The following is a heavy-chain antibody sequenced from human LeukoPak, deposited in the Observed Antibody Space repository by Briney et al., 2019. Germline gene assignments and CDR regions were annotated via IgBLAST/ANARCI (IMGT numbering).Heavy chain of an antibody. V-gene: IGHV3-11*01. J-gene: IGHJ4*02. CDR1: GFTFSDYY. D-gene: IGHD3-3*01. Sequence: GGSLRLSCAASGFTFSDYYMSWIRQAPGKGLEWVSYISSSGSTIYYADSVKGRFTISRDNAKNSLYLQMNSLRAEDTAVYYCAREPPRRVVIHLFDYWGQGTLVTVSS. CDR3: AREPPRRVVIHLFDY. CDR2: ISSSGSTI.